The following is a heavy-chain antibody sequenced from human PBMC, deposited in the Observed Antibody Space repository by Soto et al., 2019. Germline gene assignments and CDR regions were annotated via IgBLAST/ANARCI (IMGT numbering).Heavy chain of an antibody. CDR1: GFTFSSYG. Sequence: GGSLRLSCAASGFTFSSYGMHWVRQAPGKGLEWVAVISYDGSNKYYADSVRGRFTISRDNSKNTLYLQMNSLRAEDTAVYYCAKDNVGYDFWSGYSTYFDYWGQGTLVTVSS. J-gene: IGHJ4*02. D-gene: IGHD3-3*01. CDR3: AKDNVGYDFWSGYSTYFDY. CDR2: ISYDGSNK. V-gene: IGHV3-30*18.